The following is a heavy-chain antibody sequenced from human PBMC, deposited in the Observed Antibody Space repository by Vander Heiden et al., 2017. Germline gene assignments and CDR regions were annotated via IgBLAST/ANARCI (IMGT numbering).Heavy chain of an antibody. CDR2: IYWDNDK. CDR1: GFSPSTSGVG. D-gene: IGHD5-12*01. J-gene: IGHJ4*02. Sequence: QITLKESGPTLVKPTQTLTLTCTFSGFSPSTSGVGVGWIRQPPGKALEWLALIYWDNDKRYSPSLKSRLTITKDTSKNRVVLTMTNMDPVDTATFYCAHTRDGYNYYFDYWGQGTLVTVSS. V-gene: IGHV2-5*02. CDR3: AHTRDGYNYYFDY.